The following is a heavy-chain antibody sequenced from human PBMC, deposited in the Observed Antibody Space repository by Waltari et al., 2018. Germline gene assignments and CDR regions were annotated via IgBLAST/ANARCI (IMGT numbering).Heavy chain of an antibody. CDR3: ARSDYYDSSGYYWYFDL. J-gene: IGHJ2*01. CDR2: IYHSGST. D-gene: IGHD3-22*01. V-gene: IGHV4-38-2*01. CDR1: CYSISSGYY. Sequence: QVQLQESGPGLVKPSETLSLTCAVSCYSISSGYYWGWLRQPPGKGLEWIGSIYHSGSTYYNPSLKSRVTISVDTSKNQFSLKLSSVTAADTAVYYCARSDYYDSSGYYWYFDLWGRGTLVTVSS.